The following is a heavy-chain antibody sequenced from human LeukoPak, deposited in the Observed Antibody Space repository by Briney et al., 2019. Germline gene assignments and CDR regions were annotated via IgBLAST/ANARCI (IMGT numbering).Heavy chain of an antibody. CDR3: TRGGAGYPFDY. Sequence: PGGSLRVSCAVSGLMVSSNYMSWVRQAPGKGLEWVSTIYSDGYTYYAGSVKGRFTIFRDNSKKTLYLQINSLRAEDTAVYYCTRGGAGYPFDYWGQGTLVTVSS. J-gene: IGHJ4*02. V-gene: IGHV3-53*01. D-gene: IGHD1-26*01. CDR2: IYSDGYT. CDR1: GLMVSSNY.